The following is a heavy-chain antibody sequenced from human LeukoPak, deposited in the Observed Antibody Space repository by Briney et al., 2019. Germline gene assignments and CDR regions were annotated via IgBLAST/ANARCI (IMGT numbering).Heavy chain of an antibody. V-gene: IGHV3-48*01. CDR1: GFTFSSYS. CDR3: ARGSYYDSSGYQRFRVYFQH. J-gene: IGHJ1*01. Sequence: PGGSLRLSCAASGFTFSSYSMNWVRQAPGKGLEWASYISSSSSTIYYADSVKGRFTISRDNAKNSLYLQMNSLRAEDTAVYYCARGSYYDSSGYQRFRVYFQHWGQGTLVTVSS. D-gene: IGHD3-22*01. CDR2: ISSSSSTI.